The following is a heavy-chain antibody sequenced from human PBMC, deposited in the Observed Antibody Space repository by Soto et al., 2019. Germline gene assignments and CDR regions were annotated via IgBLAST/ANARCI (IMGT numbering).Heavy chain of an antibody. Sequence: GRSLRLSCAASGFIFSNYEMHWVRQAPGKGLEWVSSISGDGDTIYNADSVRGRFTVSRDNAKKSLYLQMNSLRAEDTALYYCARDLGSGNFDYWGQGTLVTVSS. CDR3: ARDLGSGNFDY. CDR2: ISGDGDTI. V-gene: IGHV3-48*03. D-gene: IGHD1-26*01. CDR1: GFIFSNYE. J-gene: IGHJ4*02.